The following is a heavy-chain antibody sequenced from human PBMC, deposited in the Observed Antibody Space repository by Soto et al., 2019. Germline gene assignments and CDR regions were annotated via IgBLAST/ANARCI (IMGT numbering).Heavy chain of an antibody. CDR2: ISWNSGTV. Sequence: TGGSLRLSCAASGFTFDDYAMNWVRQAPGKGLEWVSGISWNSGTVGYADSVKGRFTISRDNAKNSLYLQMKSLRAEDTALYYCAKETQANLGTGGFDYWGQGSPVTVSS. D-gene: IGHD7-27*01. V-gene: IGHV3-9*01. CDR1: GFTFDDYA. J-gene: IGHJ4*02. CDR3: AKETQANLGTGGFDY.